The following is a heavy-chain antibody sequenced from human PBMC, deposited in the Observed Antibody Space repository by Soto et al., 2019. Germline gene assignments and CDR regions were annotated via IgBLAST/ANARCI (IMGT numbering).Heavy chain of an antibody. D-gene: IGHD1-1*01. Sequence: EVQLVESGGGLVQPGRSLRLSCAASGFTFDDYAMHWVRQAPGKGLEWVSGISWNSGSMGYADSVKGRFTISRDNAKNSLYLQMNSLRAEDTALYYCAKDIKAGTPYWYFDLWGRGTLVTVSS. V-gene: IGHV3-9*01. CDR1: GFTFDDYA. CDR2: ISWNSGSM. CDR3: AKDIKAGTPYWYFDL. J-gene: IGHJ2*01.